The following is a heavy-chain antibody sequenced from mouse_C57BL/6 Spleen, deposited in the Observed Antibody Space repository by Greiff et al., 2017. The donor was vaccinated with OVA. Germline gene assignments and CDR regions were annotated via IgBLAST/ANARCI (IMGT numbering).Heavy chain of an antibody. D-gene: IGHD6-1*01. CDR2: IDPSDSET. CDR1: GYTFTSYW. Sequence: VQLQQPGAELVRPGSSVKLSCKASGYTFTSYWMHWVKQRPIQGLEWIGNIDPSDSETHYNQKFKDKATLTVDKSSSTAYMQLSSLTSEDSAVYYCARVSPHLRYFDVWGTGTTVTVSS. J-gene: IGHJ1*03. V-gene: IGHV1-52*01. CDR3: ARVSPHLRYFDV.